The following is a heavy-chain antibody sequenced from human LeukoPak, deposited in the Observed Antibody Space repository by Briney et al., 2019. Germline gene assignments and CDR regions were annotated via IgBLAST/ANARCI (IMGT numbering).Heavy chain of an antibody. CDR1: GYTFTSYA. Sequence: GASVKVSCKASGYTFTSYAMHWVRQAPGQRLEWMGWINAGNGNTKYSQKFQGRVTITRDTSASTAYMELSSLRSEDTAVYYCARVFLGIAAAGPFDYWGQGTLVTVSS. CDR3: ARVFLGIAAAGPFDY. CDR2: INAGNGNT. J-gene: IGHJ4*02. D-gene: IGHD6-13*01. V-gene: IGHV1-3*01.